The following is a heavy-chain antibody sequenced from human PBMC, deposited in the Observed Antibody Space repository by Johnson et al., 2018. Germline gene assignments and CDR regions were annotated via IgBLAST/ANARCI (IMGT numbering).Heavy chain of an antibody. Sequence: EVQLLETGGGVVRPGGSPRLSCAASGLIFDDDDMRWVRQAQGKGLKCVSTINWSGGTTGHADSVRGRFPISRDNAKSSLDLQLHRLGPEDTALYFCTKTRGWRSLGLYMDVWGNGAAVTVAS. J-gene: IGHJ6*03. D-gene: IGHD3-16*01. CDR3: TKTRGWRSLGLYMDV. CDR1: GLIFDDDD. CDR2: INWSGGTT. V-gene: IGHV3-20*04.